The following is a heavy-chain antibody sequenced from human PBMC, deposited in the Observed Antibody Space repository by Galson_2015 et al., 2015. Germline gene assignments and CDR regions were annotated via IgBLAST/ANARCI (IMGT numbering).Heavy chain of an antibody. CDR2: ISYDGSNK. D-gene: IGHD4-17*01. CDR3: ARADRYGDYPFDY. CDR1: AFTFSSYA. Sequence: SLRLSCAASAFTFSSYATHWVRQAPGKGLDWVAIISYDGSNKYYADSVKGRFTISRDNSKNTLYLQMNSLRAEDTAVYYCARADRYGDYPFDYWGQGTLVTVSP. V-gene: IGHV3-30*07. J-gene: IGHJ4*02.